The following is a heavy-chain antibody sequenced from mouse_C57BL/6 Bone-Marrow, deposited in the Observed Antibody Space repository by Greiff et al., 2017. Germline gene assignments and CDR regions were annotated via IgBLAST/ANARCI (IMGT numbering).Heavy chain of an antibody. J-gene: IGHJ3*01. CDR2: ISDGGSYT. Sequence: EVKVVASGGGLVKPGGSLKLSCAASGFTFSSYAMSWVRQTPEKRLEWVATISDGGSYTYYPDNVKGRFTISRDNAKNNLYLQMSHLKSEDTAMYYCARKGSNSAWFAYWGQGTLVTVSA. CDR1: GFTFSSYA. V-gene: IGHV5-4*03. D-gene: IGHD2-5*01. CDR3: ARKGSNSAWFAY.